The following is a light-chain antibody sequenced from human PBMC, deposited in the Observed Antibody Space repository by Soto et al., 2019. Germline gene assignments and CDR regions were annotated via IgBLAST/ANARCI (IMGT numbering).Light chain of an antibody. J-gene: IGKJ5*01. CDR3: HQSYDIPT. CDR1: ENINSY. V-gene: IGKV1-39*01. Sequence: DIQMTQSPSSLSASVGDRVTITCRASENINSYLNWYQQKPGKAPKLLIYAASSLQSGVPSRFSGSGSGTDFTLTVSSLQPEDFATYYCHQSYDIPTFGQRTRLEIK. CDR2: AAS.